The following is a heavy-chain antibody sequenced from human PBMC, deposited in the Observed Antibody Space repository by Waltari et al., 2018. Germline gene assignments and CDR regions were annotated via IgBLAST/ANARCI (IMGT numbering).Heavy chain of an antibody. V-gene: IGHV1-46*01. CDR1: DYNFTSSY. CDR2: INPSGGST. CDR3: ARDTGALWMDV. Sequence: QVQLVQSGAEVKKPGASVKISCKPSDYNFTSSYIHWVRQAPGQGLEWMGIINPSGGSTIYAQKFQGRVTMTRDTSTSTVYMELSSLRSEDTAVYHCARDTGALWMDVWGQGTTVTVSS. D-gene: IGHD2-21*01. J-gene: IGHJ6*02.